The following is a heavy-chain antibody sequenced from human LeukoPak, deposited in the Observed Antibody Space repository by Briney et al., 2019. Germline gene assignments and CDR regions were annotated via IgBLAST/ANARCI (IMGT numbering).Heavy chain of an antibody. CDR3: AKDAQWLARGHFDY. CDR2: ISWNSGSI. V-gene: IGHV3-9*01. Sequence: GGSLRLSCAAPGFTFDDYAMHWVRQAPGKGLEWVSGISWNSGSIGYADSVKGRFTISRDNAKNSLYLQMNSLRAEDTALYYCAKDAQWLARGHFDYWGQGTLVTVSS. J-gene: IGHJ4*02. CDR1: GFTFDDYA. D-gene: IGHD6-19*01.